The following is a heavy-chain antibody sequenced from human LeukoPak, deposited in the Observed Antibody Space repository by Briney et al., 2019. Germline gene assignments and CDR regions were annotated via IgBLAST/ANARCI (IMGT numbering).Heavy chain of an antibody. Sequence: ASVKVSCKASGYTFNVYGISWVRQAPGQGLEWMGWISGDNGNTDYAQKLQGRVTMTTDTSTSTAYMELRSLTSADTAVVYCVRDVVGGPRAYSFDADAFDIWGQGTVVTVSS. J-gene: IGHJ3*02. CDR2: ISGDNGNT. CDR3: VRDVVGGPRAYSFDADAFDI. D-gene: IGHD2-21*01. V-gene: IGHV1-18*01. CDR1: GYTFNVYG.